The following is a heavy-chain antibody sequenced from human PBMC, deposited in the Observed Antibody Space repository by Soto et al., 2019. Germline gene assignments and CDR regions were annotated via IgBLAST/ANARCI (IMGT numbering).Heavy chain of an antibody. CDR1: GDSISSGGYS. D-gene: IGHD6-13*01. CDR2: IYHSGST. J-gene: IGHJ5*02. CDR3: ARVRLQQLDLNWFDP. Sequence: PSETLSLTCAVSGDSISSGGYSWSWIRQPPGKGLEWIGYIYHSGSTYYNPSLKSRVTISVDRSKNQFSLKLSSVTAADTAVYYCARVRLQQLDLNWFDPWGQGTMVTVSS. V-gene: IGHV4-30-2*01.